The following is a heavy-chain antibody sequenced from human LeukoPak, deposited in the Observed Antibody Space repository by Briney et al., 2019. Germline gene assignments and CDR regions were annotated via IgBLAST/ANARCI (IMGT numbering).Heavy chain of an antibody. CDR3: ARDYVSGSFGP. CDR2: IKTDGSST. D-gene: IGHD3-10*01. J-gene: IGHJ5*02. V-gene: IGHV3-74*01. CDR1: GFTFSSYW. Sequence: GGSLRLSCAASGFTFSSYWMHWVRQAPGKGLVWVSHIKTDGSSTNYEESVKGRFTISRDNAKNTVYLQMNSLRAEDTAVYYCARDYVSGSFGPWGQGTLVTVSS.